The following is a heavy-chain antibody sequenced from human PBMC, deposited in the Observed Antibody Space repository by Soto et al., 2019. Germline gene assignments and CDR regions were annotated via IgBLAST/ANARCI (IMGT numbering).Heavy chain of an antibody. CDR1: GFTFSSYW. J-gene: IGHJ6*03. CDR3: ARVALWSGYDFSYYYYMDV. D-gene: IGHD3-3*01. CDR2: INSDGSST. Sequence: EVQLVESGGGLVQPGGSLRLSCAASGFTFSSYWMHWVRQAPGKGLVWVSRINSDGSSTSYADSVKGRFTISRDNAEYTLYLQMNSLRAEDTAVYYCARVALWSGYDFSYYYYMDVWGKGTTVTVSS. V-gene: IGHV3-74*01.